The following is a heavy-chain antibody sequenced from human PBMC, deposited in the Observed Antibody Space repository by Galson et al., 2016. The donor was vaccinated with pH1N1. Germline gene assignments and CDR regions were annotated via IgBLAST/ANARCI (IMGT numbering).Heavy chain of an antibody. V-gene: IGHV5-51*01. CDR2: ISLAGSHI. CDR1: GNTFSTSW. J-gene: IGHJ3*02. CDR3: ARQNDYGDYRGNAFDI. D-gene: IGHD4-17*01. Sequence: QSGAEVKKPGESLKISCQGSGNTFSTSWIGWVRQMPGKGLEWMGIISLAGSHIRYSPSFQGQVSVSADKSINTVSLQWGSLRASDTAMYYCARQNDYGDYRGNAFDIWGQGTMVTVSS.